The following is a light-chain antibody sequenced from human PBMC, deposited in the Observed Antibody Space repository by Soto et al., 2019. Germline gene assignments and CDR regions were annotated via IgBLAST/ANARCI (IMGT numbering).Light chain of an antibody. V-gene: IGKV4-1*01. J-gene: IGKJ1*01. CDR2: WAS. Sequence: DIVMTQSPDSLAVSLGERATINCKSSQSVFYSSNNKNYLAWYQQKPGQPPKLLIYWASTRESGVPDRFSGSGSGTDFTLTIGSLQAEDVAVYYCQQYYRPWTFDQGTKVEIK. CDR1: QSVFYSSNNKNY. CDR3: QQYYRPWT.